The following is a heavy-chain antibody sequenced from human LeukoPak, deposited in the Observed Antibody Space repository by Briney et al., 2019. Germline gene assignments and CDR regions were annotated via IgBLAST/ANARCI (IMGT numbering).Heavy chain of an antibody. Sequence: ASVKVSCKASGYTFTSYYMHWVRQAPGQGLGWMGIINPSGGSTSYAQKFQGRVTMTRDTSTSTVYMELSSLRSEDTAVYYCARDRVGVVVPAAMPIDWGQGTLVTVSS. D-gene: IGHD2-2*01. CDR2: INPSGGST. CDR3: ARDRVGVVVPAAMPID. CDR1: GYTFTSYY. V-gene: IGHV1-46*01. J-gene: IGHJ4*02.